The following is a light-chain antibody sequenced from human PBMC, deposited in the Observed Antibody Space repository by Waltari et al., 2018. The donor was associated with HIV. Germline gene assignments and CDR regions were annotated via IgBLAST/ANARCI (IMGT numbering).Light chain of an antibody. V-gene: IGKV1-39*01. CDR1: QSIRSY. CDR3: QQSYSSPFT. J-gene: IGKJ3*01. CDR2: AAS. Sequence: DIQMTQSPSSLSASVGDRVTITCRASQSIRSYLNWYQQKPGKAPNLLIYAASSLQSGVPSRFSGSESGTDFTLTISSLQPEDFATYYCQQSYSSPFTFGPGTKVDIK.